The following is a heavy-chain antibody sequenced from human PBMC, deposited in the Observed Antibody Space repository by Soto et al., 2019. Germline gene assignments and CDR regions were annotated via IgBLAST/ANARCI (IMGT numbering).Heavy chain of an antibody. J-gene: IGHJ5*02. V-gene: IGHV4-59*08. CDR1: VGSISSYY. CDR2: IYYSGST. Sequence: PSETLSLTCTVSVGSISSYYWSWIRQPPGKGLEWIGYIYYSGSTNYNPSLKSRVTISVDTSKNQFSLKLSSVTAADTAVYYCARRRYFDWFDPWGQGTLVTVSS. D-gene: IGHD3-9*01. CDR3: ARRRYFDWFDP.